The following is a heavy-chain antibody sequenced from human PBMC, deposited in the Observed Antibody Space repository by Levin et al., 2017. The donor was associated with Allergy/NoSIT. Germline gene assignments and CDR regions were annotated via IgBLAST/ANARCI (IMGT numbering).Heavy chain of an antibody. CDR2: IITSGTHT. J-gene: IGHJ4*02. CDR1: GFTFSDYY. CDR3: ASRYGSGTYYTGNNY. V-gene: IGHV3-11*03. Sequence: RSLRLSCAASGFTFSDYYMSWIRQAPGKGLEWISYIITSGTHTSYADSVKGRFTISRDNANNLLFLQMNSLRAEDTAVYYCASRYGSGTYYTGNNYWGQGTLVTVSS. D-gene: IGHD3-10*01.